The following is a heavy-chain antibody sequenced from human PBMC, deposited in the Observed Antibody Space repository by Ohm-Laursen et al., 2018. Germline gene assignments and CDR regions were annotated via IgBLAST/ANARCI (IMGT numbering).Heavy chain of an antibody. Sequence: SLRLSCAAPGFTFSSYWMSWVRQAPGKGLEWVANIKQDGSEKYYVDSVKGHFTISRDNAKNSLYLQMNSLRAEDTAVYYCASLKPPLYYYGMDVWGQGTTVTVSS. J-gene: IGHJ6*02. CDR2: IKQDGSEK. V-gene: IGHV3-7*03. CDR1: GFTFSSYW. CDR3: ASLKPPLYYYGMDV.